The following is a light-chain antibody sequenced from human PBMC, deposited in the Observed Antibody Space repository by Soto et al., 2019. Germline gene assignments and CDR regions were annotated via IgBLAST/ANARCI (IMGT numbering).Light chain of an antibody. CDR2: AAS. Sequence: DIQMTQSPSSLSASVGDRVTITCRASQGIINYLAWYQQKPGKVPKLLIYAASTLQSGVPSRFSGSRSGTDFTLTISSLQPEDVATYYCQEYNSAPITFGQGTRPEI. V-gene: IGKV1-27*01. CDR3: QEYNSAPIT. CDR1: QGIINY. J-gene: IGKJ5*01.